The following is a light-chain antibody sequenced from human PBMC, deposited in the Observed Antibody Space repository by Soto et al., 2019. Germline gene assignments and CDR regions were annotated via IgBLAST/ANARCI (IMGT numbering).Light chain of an antibody. CDR2: GNS. CDR3: QSYDSSLSGWV. J-gene: IGLJ3*02. Sequence: QSALTQPPSVSGAPGQRVTISCTGSSSNIGAGYVVHWYQQLPGTAPKLLIYGNSNRPSGVPDRFSGSKSGTSASLAITGLQAEDEADYYCQSYDSSLSGWVFGGGTKLTFL. CDR1: SSNIGAGYV. V-gene: IGLV1-40*01.